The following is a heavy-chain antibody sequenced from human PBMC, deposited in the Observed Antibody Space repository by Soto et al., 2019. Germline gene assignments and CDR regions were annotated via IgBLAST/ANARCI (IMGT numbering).Heavy chain of an antibody. V-gene: IGHV4-30-4*01. CDR3: ARVGLTSDCSGGSCYLYDAFDI. Sequence: SETLSLTCTVSGGSISSGDYYWSWIRQPPGKGLEWIGYIYYSGSTYYNPSLKSRVTISVDTSKDQFSLKLSSVTAADTAVYYCARVGLTSDCSGGSCYLYDAFDIWGQGTMVTVSS. D-gene: IGHD2-15*01. CDR2: IYYSGST. J-gene: IGHJ3*02. CDR1: GGSISSGDYY.